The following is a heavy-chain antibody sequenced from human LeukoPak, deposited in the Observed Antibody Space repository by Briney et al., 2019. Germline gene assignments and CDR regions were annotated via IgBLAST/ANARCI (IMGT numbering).Heavy chain of an antibody. CDR1: GFILSNYG. CDR3: ARDRGY. Sequence: GGSLRLSCAASGFILSNYGMHWVRQAPGKGLEWVAVIWYDENNKYYTDSVKGRFTISRDNSKNTLYLQMNSLRAEDTAVYYCARDRGYWGQGTLVTVSS. V-gene: IGHV3-33*01. CDR2: IWYDENNK. J-gene: IGHJ4*02.